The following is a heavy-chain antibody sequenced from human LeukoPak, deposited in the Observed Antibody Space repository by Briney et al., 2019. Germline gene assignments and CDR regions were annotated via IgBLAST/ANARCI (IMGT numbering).Heavy chain of an antibody. J-gene: IGHJ4*02. CDR3: AKDAQRGFDYSNSLEY. D-gene: IGHD4-11*01. V-gene: IGHV3-33*06. Sequence: GGSLRLSCAASGFTFSSYGMHWVRQVPGTGLEWVAVIWSDGSNRYYADSVKGRFTISRDNFKKTVYLQMNSLRVEDTAVYYCAKDAQRGFDYSNSLEYWDQGTLVTVSS. CDR1: GFTFSSYG. CDR2: IWSDGSNR.